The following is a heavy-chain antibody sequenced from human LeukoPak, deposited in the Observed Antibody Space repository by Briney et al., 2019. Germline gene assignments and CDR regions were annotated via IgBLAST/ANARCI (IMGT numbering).Heavy chain of an antibody. D-gene: IGHD2-2*01. CDR3: ARDPAGGDV. CDR1: GYSISSGYY. J-gene: IGHJ6*02. CDR2: IYHSGST. Sequence: SETLSLTCTVSGYSISSGYYWGWIRQPPGKGLEWIGSIYHSGSTYYNPSLKSRVTISVDTSKNQFSLKLSSVTAADTAVYYCARDPAGGDVWGQGTTVTVSS. V-gene: IGHV4-38-2*02.